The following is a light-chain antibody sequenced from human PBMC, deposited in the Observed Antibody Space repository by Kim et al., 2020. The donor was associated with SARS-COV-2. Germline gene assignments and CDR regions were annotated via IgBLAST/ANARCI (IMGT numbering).Light chain of an antibody. CDR2: DVS. CDR1: SSDVGGYNY. J-gene: IGLJ3*02. CDR3: CSYAGSYTWV. Sequence: GQSVTISRTVTSSDVGGYNYVSWYQQPPAKAPNLMIYDVSKRPSGFPDRFAGSKSGNAASLTISGLQAEDEADYYCCSYAGSYTWVFGGGTQLTVL. V-gene: IGLV2-11*03.